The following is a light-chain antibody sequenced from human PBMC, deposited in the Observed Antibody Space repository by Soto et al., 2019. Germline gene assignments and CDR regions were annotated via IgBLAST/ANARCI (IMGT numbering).Light chain of an antibody. CDR2: GAS. V-gene: IGKV3-15*01. J-gene: IGKJ5*01. CDR3: QHYNNWPIT. CDR1: QSFSSN. Sequence: EIVMSQSPASVSVSPGERATLSCRASQSFSSNLAWYQQKPGQAPRLLIYGASTRATGIPSRFSGSGSGTDFTLTISSLQAADFAVYHCQHYNNWPITFGQGTRLEIK.